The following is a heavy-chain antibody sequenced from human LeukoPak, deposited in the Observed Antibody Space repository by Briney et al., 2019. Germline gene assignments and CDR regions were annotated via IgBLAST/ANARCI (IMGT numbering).Heavy chain of an antibody. V-gene: IGHV1-69*05. Sequence: GASVKVSCKASGGTFSTYAIVWVRQAPGQGLGWMGGIIPIFGSANYAQKLQGRVTIPTDESTSTAYMELSSLRSEDTAVYYCARVFRRWFDSWGQGTLVTVSS. CDR2: IIPIFGSA. J-gene: IGHJ5*01. D-gene: IGHD1-14*01. CDR1: GGTFSTYA. CDR3: ARVFRRWFDS.